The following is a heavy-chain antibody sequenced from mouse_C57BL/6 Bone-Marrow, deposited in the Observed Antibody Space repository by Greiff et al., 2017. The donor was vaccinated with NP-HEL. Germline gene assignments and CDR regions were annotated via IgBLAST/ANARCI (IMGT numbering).Heavy chain of an antibody. Sequence: VQLQQPGAELVRPGTSVKLSCKASGYTFTSYWMHWVKQRPGQGLEWIGVIDPSDSYTNYNQKFKGKATLTVDTYSRTAYMQLSSLTSEDSAVYYCARIYYGYPWFAYWGQGTLVTVSA. J-gene: IGHJ3*01. CDR2: IDPSDSYT. CDR1: GYTFTSYW. CDR3: ARIYYGYPWFAY. V-gene: IGHV1-59*01. D-gene: IGHD2-2*01.